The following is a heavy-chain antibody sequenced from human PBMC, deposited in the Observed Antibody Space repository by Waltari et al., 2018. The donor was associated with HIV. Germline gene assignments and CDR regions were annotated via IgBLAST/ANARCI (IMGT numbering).Heavy chain of an antibody. CDR1: RGSISSSTYN. D-gene: IGHD6-25*01. J-gene: IGHJ6*02. CDR3: ARHCLQKGWLAQRKYYYGMDV. V-gene: IGHV4-39*01. CDR2: RFPSTSP. Sequence: QQQLQVSGPGLVKPLETLSPTCTLSRGSISSSTYNWAWPRQSPGQGFEWIGSRFPSTSPYYGPSLRSRATISGNMSANRFSLKLTSGTATDAAVYFCARHCLQKGWLAQRKYYYGMDVWGQGTTVIVSS.